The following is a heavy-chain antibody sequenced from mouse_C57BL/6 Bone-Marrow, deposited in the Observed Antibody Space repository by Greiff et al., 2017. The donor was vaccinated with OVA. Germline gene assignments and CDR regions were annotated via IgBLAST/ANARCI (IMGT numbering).Heavy chain of an antibody. J-gene: IGHJ1*03. CDR1: GYTFTDYN. V-gene: IGHV1-18*01. CDR2: INPNNGGT. Sequence: EVKLQESGPELVKPGASVKIPCKASGYTFTDYNMDWVKQSHGKSLEWIGDINPNNGGTIYNQKFKGKATLTVDKSSSTAYMELRSLTSEDTAVYYCARWYYGSPWYFDVWGTGTTVTVSS. D-gene: IGHD1-1*01. CDR3: ARWYYGSPWYFDV.